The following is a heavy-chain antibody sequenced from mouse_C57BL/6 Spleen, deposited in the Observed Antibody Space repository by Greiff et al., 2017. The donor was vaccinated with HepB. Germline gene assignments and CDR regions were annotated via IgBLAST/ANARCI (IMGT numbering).Heavy chain of an antibody. CDR2: IDPETGGT. J-gene: IGHJ2*01. CDR1: GYTFTDYE. D-gene: IGHD1-1*01. CDR3: TLITTVVFDY. Sequence: VQLKESGAELVRPGASVTLSCKASGYTFTDYEMHWVKQTPVHGLEWIGAIDPETGGTAYNQKFKGKAILTADKSSSTAYMELRSLTSEDSAVYYCTLITTVVFDYWGQGTTLTVSS. V-gene: IGHV1-15*01.